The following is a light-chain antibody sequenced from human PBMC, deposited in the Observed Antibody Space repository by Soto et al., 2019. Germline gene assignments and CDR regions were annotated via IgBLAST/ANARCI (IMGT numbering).Light chain of an antibody. CDR3: QQYKSWPPYT. V-gene: IGKV3-15*01. J-gene: IGKJ2*01. CDR1: QSVKDR. Sequence: EIVMTQSPATLSVSPGERVTLSCRASQSVKDRLAWFQQKAGQAPRLLIYSVSTRATGIPGRFSGSGSGTEFTLTITSLQSEDFAVYYCQQYKSWPPYTFGQGTKLEIK. CDR2: SVS.